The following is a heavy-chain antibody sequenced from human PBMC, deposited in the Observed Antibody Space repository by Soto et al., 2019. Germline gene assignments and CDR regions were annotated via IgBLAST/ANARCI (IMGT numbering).Heavy chain of an antibody. CDR2: IYYSGST. D-gene: IGHD6-19*01. CDR3: ARVGIAVAGDFDY. V-gene: IGHV4-59*01. CDR1: GGSISSYY. Sequence: SETLSLTCTVSGGSISSYYWSWIRQPPGKGLEWIGYIYYSGSTNYNPSLKSRVTISVDTSKNQFSLKLSSVTAADTAVYYCARVGIAVAGDFDYWGQGTLVTVSS. J-gene: IGHJ4*02.